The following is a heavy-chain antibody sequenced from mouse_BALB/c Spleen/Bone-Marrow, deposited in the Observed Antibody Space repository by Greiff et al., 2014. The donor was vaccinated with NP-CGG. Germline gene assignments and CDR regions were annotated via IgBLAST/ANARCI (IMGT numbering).Heavy chain of an antibody. CDR1: GFTFSSYG. CDR2: ISSGGSST. J-gene: IGHJ2*01. D-gene: IGHD3-2*02. Sequence: EVMLVESEGDLVKPGGSLKLSCVASGFTFSSYGMSWVRQTPDKRLEWVATISSGGSSTYYPASVKGRFTISRDNAKSTLYLRMSSLNSEDTAMYYCTRRPLQANSYFDCWGQGTTLTVSS. V-gene: IGHV5-6*02. CDR3: TRRPLQANSYFDC.